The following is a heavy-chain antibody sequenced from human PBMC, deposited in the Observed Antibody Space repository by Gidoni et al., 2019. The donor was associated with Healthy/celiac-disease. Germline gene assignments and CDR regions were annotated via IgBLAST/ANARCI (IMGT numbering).Heavy chain of an antibody. D-gene: IGHD3-10*01. CDR2: IIPILGIA. Sequence: QVSLVQSGAEVQKPGSSVKVSCKASGGTFSSYAISCVRQAPRQGIEWMGRIIPILGIANYAQKCQGRVTINADKSTSTAYMELSSLRSEDAAVYYCASVERGFGVGVTMVRGAKEGYYYYMGVWGKGTTVTVSS. V-gene: IGHV1-69*04. CDR1: GGTFSSYA. CDR3: ASVERGFGVGVTMVRGAKEGYYYYMGV. J-gene: IGHJ6*03.